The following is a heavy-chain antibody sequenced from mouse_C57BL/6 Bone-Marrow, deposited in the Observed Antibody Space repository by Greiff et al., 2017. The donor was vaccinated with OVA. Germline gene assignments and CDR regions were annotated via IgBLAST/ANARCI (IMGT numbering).Heavy chain of an antibody. Sequence: EVKLVESGAELVRPGASVKLSCTASGFNIKDDYMHWVKQRPEQGLEWIGWIDPENGDTEYASKLQGKATITADTSSNTAYLQLSSLTSEDTAVYYCTGQLRLRCFAYWGQGTLVTVSA. V-gene: IGHV14-4*01. CDR1: GFNIKDDY. CDR3: TGQLRLRCFAY. CDR2: IDPENGDT. D-gene: IGHD3-2*02. J-gene: IGHJ3*01.